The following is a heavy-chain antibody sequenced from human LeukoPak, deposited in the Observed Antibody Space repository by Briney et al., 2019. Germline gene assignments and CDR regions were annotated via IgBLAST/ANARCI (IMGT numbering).Heavy chain of an antibody. Sequence: PQTLSLTCTVSGGSISSGGYYWSWIRQHPGKGLEWIGYIYYSGSTYYNPSLKSRVTISVDTSKNQFSLKLSSVTAADTAVYYCARDASLRFRAFDIWGQGTMVTVSS. CDR1: GGSISSGGYY. J-gene: IGHJ3*02. CDR3: ARDASLRFRAFDI. V-gene: IGHV4-31*03. D-gene: IGHD4-17*01. CDR2: IYYSGST.